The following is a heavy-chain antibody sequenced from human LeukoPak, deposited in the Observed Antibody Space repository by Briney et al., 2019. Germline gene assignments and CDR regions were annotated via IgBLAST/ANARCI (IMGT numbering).Heavy chain of an antibody. CDR3: ARAGWYDFWIDTYYFDY. Sequence: ASVKVSCKASGYTFTSYGISWVRQAPGQGLEWMGWISAYNGNTNYAQKLQGRVTMTTDTSTSTAYMELRSLRSDDTAVYYCARAGWYDFWIDTYYFDYWGQGTLVTVSS. CDR2: ISAYNGNT. J-gene: IGHJ4*02. CDR1: GYTFTSYG. V-gene: IGHV1-18*01. D-gene: IGHD3-3*01.